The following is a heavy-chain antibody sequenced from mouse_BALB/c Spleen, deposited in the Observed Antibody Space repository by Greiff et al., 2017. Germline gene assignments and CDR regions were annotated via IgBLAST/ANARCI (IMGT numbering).Heavy chain of an antibody. J-gene: IGHJ4*01. V-gene: IGHV5-4*02. CDR1: GFTFSDYY. Sequence: DVQLVESGGGLVKPGGSLKLSCAASGFTFSDYYMYWVRQTPEKRLEWVATISDGGSYTYYPDSVKGRFTISRDNAKNNLYLQMSSLKSEDTAMYYCARDVVRRAYAMDYWGQGTSVTVSA. CDR2: ISDGGSYT. CDR3: ARDVVRRAYAMDY. D-gene: IGHD1-1*01.